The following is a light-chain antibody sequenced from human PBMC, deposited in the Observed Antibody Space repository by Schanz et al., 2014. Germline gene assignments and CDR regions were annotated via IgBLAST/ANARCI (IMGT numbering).Light chain of an antibody. J-gene: IGKJ1*01. CDR2: GAS. Sequence: EVVLTQSPETMSLSPGDRAALSCRASQTVGSGYLAWYQQKPGRAPRLLIHGASSRATGIPDRFSGSGSGTDFTLTISRLEPEDFAVYYCQQYNNWQRTFGQGTKVEIK. CDR1: QTVGSGY. V-gene: IGKV3D-20*02. CDR3: QQYNNWQRT.